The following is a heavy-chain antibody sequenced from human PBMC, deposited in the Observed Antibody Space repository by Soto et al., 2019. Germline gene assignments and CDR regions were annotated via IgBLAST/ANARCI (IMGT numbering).Heavy chain of an antibody. CDR3: ARHKATSSWSTFDF. CDR1: GYTFANYW. Sequence: PGESLKISCKGSGYTFANYWIGWVRQMPGKGLEWMGLIYAHDFGTRYSPSFQGQVTISVDKSISTAYLQWSSLKASDTAIYYCARHKATSSWSTFDFWGQGTLVTVSS. J-gene: IGHJ4*02. CDR2: IYAHDFGT. V-gene: IGHV5-51*01. D-gene: IGHD6-13*01.